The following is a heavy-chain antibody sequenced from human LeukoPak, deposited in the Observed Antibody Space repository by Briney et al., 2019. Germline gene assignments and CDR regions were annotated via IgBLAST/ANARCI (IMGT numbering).Heavy chain of an antibody. D-gene: IGHD2-15*01. V-gene: IGHV1-46*01. J-gene: IGHJ5*02. CDR1: GYIFSSYH. Sequence: ASVKVSCKASGYIFSSYHMHWVRQAPGQGLEWMGIINPSSGSTSYAQKFQGRVTMIRDTSTSTVYMELSSLRSEDTAVYYCARDPCSGGSCYNWFDPWGQGTLVTVSS. CDR3: ARDPCSGGSCYNWFDP. CDR2: INPSSGST.